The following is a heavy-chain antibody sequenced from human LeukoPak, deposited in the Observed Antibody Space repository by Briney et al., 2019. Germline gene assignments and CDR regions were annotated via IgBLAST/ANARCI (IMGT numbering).Heavy chain of an antibody. D-gene: IGHD1-26*01. CDR1: GFTFSSYG. J-gene: IGHJ4*02. Sequence: GRSLRLSCAASGFTFSSYGMHWVRQAPGKGLEWVAVISYDGSNKYYADSVKGRFTISRDNSKNTLYLQMNSLRAEDTAVYYCAKGVVGATDYWGQGTLVTVSS. CDR3: AKGVVGATDY. CDR2: ISYDGSNK. V-gene: IGHV3-30*18.